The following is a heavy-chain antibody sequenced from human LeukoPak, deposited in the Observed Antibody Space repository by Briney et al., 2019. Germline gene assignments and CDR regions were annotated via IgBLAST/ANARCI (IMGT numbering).Heavy chain of an antibody. Sequence: GASVKVSCKASGYTFTSFAMHWVRQAPGQRLVWMGWINADNGYTKYSQKFQGRLTITRDTSASTAYMELSSLRSEDTAVYYCARDGLVVVPVAMEYRNWFDPWGQGTLVTVSS. CDR3: ARDGLVVVPVAMEYRNWFDP. CDR1: GYTFTSFA. D-gene: IGHD2-2*01. CDR2: INADNGYT. J-gene: IGHJ5*02. V-gene: IGHV1-3*01.